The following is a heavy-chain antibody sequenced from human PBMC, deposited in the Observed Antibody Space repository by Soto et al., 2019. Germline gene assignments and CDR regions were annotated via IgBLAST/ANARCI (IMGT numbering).Heavy chain of an antibody. CDR2: ISGSGGST. CDR1: GFTFSNYA. D-gene: IGHD6-19*01. Sequence: GGSLRLSCAASGFTFSNYAMSWVRQAPGEGLEWVSTISGSGGSTYYADSVKGRFTISRDDSRNTLFLQMNSLRAEDTAVYYCAKDHVAVDWYFDLWGRGTLVTVSS. CDR3: AKDHVAVDWYFDL. V-gene: IGHV3-23*01. J-gene: IGHJ2*01.